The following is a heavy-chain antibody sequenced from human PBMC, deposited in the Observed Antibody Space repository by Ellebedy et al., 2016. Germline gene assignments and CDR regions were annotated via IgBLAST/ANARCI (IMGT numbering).Heavy chain of an antibody. V-gene: IGHV3-23*01. CDR2: ISGSGGST. CDR3: AKGLEPWGYAFDI. CDR1: GFTFSSYS. D-gene: IGHD1-1*01. Sequence: GGSLRLSXAASGFTFSSYSMSWVRQAPGKGLEWVSAISGSGGSTYYADSVKGRFTISRDNSKNTLYLQMNSLRAEDTAVYYCAKGLEPWGYAFDIWGQGTMVTASS. J-gene: IGHJ3*02.